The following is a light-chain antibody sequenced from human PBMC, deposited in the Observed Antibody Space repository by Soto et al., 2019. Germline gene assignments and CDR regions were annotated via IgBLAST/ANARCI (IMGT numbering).Light chain of an antibody. CDR2: AAS. V-gene: IGKV1-27*01. J-gene: IGKJ1*01. CDR3: QKYNSSPLT. CDR1: QDISNY. Sequence: DIQMTQSPSSLAASVGDRVTITCRASQDISNYLAWYQQKPGKVPKLLIYAASTLQSGVPSRFSGSGSGTDFSLTIISLQPEDFATYYCQKYNSSPLTFGQGTMVEI.